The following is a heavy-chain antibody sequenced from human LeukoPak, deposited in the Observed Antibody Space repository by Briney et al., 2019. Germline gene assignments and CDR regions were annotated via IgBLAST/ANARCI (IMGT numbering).Heavy chain of an antibody. CDR3: ARNSAVTNSFDY. V-gene: IGHV4-34*01. CDR2: IHHSGST. Sequence: PSETLSLTCTVSGVSISTYSWSWIRQPPGKGLEWIGEIHHSGSTNYNPSLKSRVTISVDTSKNQFSLKLSSVTAADTAVYYCARNSAVTNSFDYWGQGTLVTVSS. J-gene: IGHJ4*02. D-gene: IGHD4-17*01. CDR1: GVSISTYS.